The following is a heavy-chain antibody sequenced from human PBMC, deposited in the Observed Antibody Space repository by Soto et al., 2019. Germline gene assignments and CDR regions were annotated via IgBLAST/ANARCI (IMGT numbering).Heavy chain of an antibody. CDR1: GLMYISYS. Sequence: EVQLVESGGGLVKPGGSVRLSCVASGLMYISYSMSWVRQAPGKGLEWVAFIRLSGSQINYAASVGGRFTISRDNARNALYLQMNPGGVEATAIYYSARVILWCGGPWSSVHQYYGVAVWGAATTVTVSS. CDR2: IRLSGSQI. D-gene: IGHD2-21*01. J-gene: IGHJ6*04. V-gene: IGHV3-21*01. CDR3: ARVILWCGGPWSSVHQYYGVAV.